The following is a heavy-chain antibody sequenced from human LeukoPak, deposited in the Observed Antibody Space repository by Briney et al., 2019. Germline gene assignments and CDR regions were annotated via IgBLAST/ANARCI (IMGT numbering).Heavy chain of an antibody. J-gene: IGHJ6*03. CDR1: GGSFSGYY. CDR3: ARGARRYSSSWHYYYYYMDV. D-gene: IGHD6-13*01. V-gene: IGHV4-34*01. CDR2: INHSGST. Sequence: SETLSLTCAVYGGSFSGYYWSWIRQPPGKGLEWIGEINHSGSTNYNPSLKSRVTISVDTSKNQFSPKLSSVTAADTAVYYCARGARRYSSSWHYYYYYMDVWGKGTTVTVSS.